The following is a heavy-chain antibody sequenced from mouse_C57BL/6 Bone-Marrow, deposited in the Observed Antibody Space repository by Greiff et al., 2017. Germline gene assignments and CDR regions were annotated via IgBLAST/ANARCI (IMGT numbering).Heavy chain of an antibody. Sequence: EVKLVESGAELVRPGASVKLSCTASGFNIKDDYMHWVKQRPEQGLEWIGWIDPENGDTAYASKFQGKAPITADPSSNTAYLQLSSLTSEDTAVYYCTTADYYDSSTGYWGQGTTLTVSS. D-gene: IGHD1-1*01. V-gene: IGHV14-4*01. CDR1: GFNIKDDY. CDR2: IDPENGDT. J-gene: IGHJ2*01. CDR3: TTADYYDSSTGY.